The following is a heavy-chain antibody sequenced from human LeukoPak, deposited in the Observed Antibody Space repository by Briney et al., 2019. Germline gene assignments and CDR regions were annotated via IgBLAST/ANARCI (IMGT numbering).Heavy chain of an antibody. J-gene: IGHJ5*02. D-gene: IGHD3-10*01. CDR1: GFTFSSYS. V-gene: IGHV3-21*01. CDR2: ISSSSSYI. Sequence: PGGSLRLSCAASGFTFSSYSMNWVRQAPGKGLEWVSSISSSSSYIYYADSVKGRFTIPRDNAKNSLYLQMNSLRAEDTAVYYCARDPGGSGTFFDPWGQGTLVTVSS. CDR3: ARDPGGSGTFFDP.